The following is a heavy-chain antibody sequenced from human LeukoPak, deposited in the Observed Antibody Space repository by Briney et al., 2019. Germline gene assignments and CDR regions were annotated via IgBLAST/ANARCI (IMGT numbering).Heavy chain of an antibody. CDR1: GFTFSSYA. Sequence: QAGGSLRLSCAASGFTFSSYAMSWVRQAPGEGLEWVSAISGSGGSTYYADSVKGRFTISRDNSKNTLYLQMNSLRAEDTAVYYCAKFNDFWSGYSYWGQGTLVTVSS. V-gene: IGHV3-23*01. J-gene: IGHJ4*02. CDR2: ISGSGGST. CDR3: AKFNDFWSGYSY. D-gene: IGHD3-3*01.